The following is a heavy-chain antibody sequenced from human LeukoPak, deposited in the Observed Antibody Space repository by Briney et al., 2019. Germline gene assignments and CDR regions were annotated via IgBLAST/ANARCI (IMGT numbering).Heavy chain of an antibody. D-gene: IGHD2-2*01. CDR1: GGSISSYY. CDR3: ARDAIGGYCSSTSCPPGRMYYYYYYMDV. V-gene: IGHV4-59*12. CDR2: IYYSGST. J-gene: IGHJ6*03. Sequence: SETLSLTCTVSGGSISSYYWSWIRQPPGKGLEWIGYIYYSGSTNYNPSLKSRVTMSVDTSKNQFSLKLSSVTAADTAVYYCARDAIGGYCSSTSCPPGRMYYYYYYMDVWGKGTTVTISS.